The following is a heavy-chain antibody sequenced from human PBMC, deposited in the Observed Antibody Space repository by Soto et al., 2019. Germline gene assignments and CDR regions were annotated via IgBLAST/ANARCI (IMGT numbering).Heavy chain of an antibody. CDR1: GFTFSSYG. Sequence: QVQLVESGGGVVQPGRSLRLSCAASGFTFSSYGMHWVRQAPGKGLEWVAVIWYDGSNKYYADSVKGRFTISRDNSKNTLYLQMNSLRAEDTAVYYCARACRICLVANAFAIWGQGTMVTVSS. V-gene: IGHV3-33*01. CDR3: ARACRICLVANAFAI. D-gene: IGHD2-15*01. J-gene: IGHJ3*02. CDR2: IWYDGSNK.